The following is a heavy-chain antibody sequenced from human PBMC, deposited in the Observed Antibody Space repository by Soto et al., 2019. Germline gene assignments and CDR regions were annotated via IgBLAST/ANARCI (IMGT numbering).Heavy chain of an antibody. CDR2: IIPIFGTA. D-gene: IGHD3-22*01. J-gene: IGHJ6*02. Sequence: SVKVSCQASGGTLSSYAISWVRQAPGQGLEWMGGIIPIFGTANYAQKFQGRVTITADESTSTAYMELSSLRSEDTAVYYCAKIYERGGGYYYYSGVDVWGQGTTVTVSS. V-gene: IGHV1-69*13. CDR1: GGTLSSYA. CDR3: AKIYERGGGYYYYSGVDV.